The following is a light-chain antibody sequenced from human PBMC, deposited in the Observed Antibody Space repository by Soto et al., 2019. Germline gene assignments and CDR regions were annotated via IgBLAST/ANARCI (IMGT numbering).Light chain of an antibody. CDR1: SSDVGGYNY. J-gene: IGLJ2*01. CDR3: SSFAGNKNLV. V-gene: IGLV2-8*01. Sequence: QSALTQPPSASGSPGQSVTISCTGTSSDVGGYNYVSWYQQHPGKAPKLMISEVSKRPSGVPDRFSGSKSGNTASLTVSGHQAEDEADYNCSSFAGNKNLVFGGGTKLTVL. CDR2: EVS.